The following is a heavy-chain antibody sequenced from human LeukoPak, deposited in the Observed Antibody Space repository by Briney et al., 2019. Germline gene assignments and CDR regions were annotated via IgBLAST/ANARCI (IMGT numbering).Heavy chain of an antibody. D-gene: IGHD3-22*01. Sequence: ASVTVSCKASGYTFTVYFMHWVRQAPGQGLEWMGWINPNSGGTNYAQKFQGRVTMTRDTSISTAYMELSRLRSDDTAVYYCARELNYDSSVYYFDYWGQGTLVTVSS. CDR1: GYTFTVYF. J-gene: IGHJ4*02. CDR3: ARELNYDSSVYYFDY. CDR2: INPNSGGT. V-gene: IGHV1-2*02.